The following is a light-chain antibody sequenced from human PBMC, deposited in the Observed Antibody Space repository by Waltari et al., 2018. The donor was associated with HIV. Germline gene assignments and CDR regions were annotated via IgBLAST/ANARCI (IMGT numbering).Light chain of an antibody. CDR1: SSDIGSYNR. V-gene: IGLV2-14*01. Sequence: QSALTQPASVSESPGQSITISCTGTSSDIGSYNRVSWYQQHPGKAPKLMIYDVSNRPSGVSDRFSGSKSGNTASLTISVLQAEDEAHYYCSSYTTSSTFFGGGTKLTVL. CDR2: DVS. J-gene: IGLJ2*01. CDR3: SSYTTSSTF.